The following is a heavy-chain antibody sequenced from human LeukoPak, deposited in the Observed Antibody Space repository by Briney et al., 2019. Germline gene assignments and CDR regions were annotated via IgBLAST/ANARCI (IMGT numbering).Heavy chain of an antibody. CDR1: GGSISSYY. J-gene: IGHJ6*02. D-gene: IGHD6-13*01. CDR3: ARVGYSSSWYGYYYYYGMDV. Sequence: SETLSLTCTVSGGSISSYYWSWIRQPPGKGLEWIGYIYYSGSTNYNPSLKSRVTISVDTSKNQFSLKLSSVTAADTAVYHCARVGYSSSWYGYYYYYGMDVWGQGTTVTVSS. V-gene: IGHV4-59*01. CDR2: IYYSGST.